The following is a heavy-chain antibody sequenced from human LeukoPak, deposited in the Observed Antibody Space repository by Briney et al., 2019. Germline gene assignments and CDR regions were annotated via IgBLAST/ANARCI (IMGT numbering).Heavy chain of an antibody. CDR3: ARLFSVAPFDY. D-gene: IGHD6-19*01. CDR2: IYHSGST. CDR1: GGSISSSNW. Sequence: PSETLSLTCAVSGGSISSSNWWSWVRQPPGKGLEWIGEIYHSGSTNYNPPLKSRDTISVDKSKNQFSLKLSSVTAADSAVYYCARLFSVAPFDYWGQGTLVTVSS. V-gene: IGHV4-4*02. J-gene: IGHJ4*02.